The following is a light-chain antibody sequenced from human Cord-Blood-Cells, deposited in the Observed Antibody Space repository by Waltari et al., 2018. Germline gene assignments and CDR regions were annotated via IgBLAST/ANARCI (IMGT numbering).Light chain of an antibody. Sequence: DIVMTQSPDSLAVSLGERATINCQSSQSVLYSSNNKNYLAWYQQQPGQPPKLLIYWASTRESGVPDRFSGSGSGTDFTLTISSLQAEDVAVYYCQQYYSTPTFGQGTKVEIK. J-gene: IGKJ1*01. CDR2: WAS. CDR1: QSVLYSSNNKNY. V-gene: IGKV4-1*01. CDR3: QQYYSTPT.